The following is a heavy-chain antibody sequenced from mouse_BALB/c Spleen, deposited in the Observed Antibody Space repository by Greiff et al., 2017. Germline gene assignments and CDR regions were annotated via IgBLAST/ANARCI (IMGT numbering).Heavy chain of an antibody. D-gene: IGHD1-2*01. CDR1: GFTFSSYG. CDR3: ARDDYGFAY. Sequence: DVMLVESGGGLVQPGGSLKLSCAASGFTFSSYGMSWVRQTPDKRLELVATINSNGGSTYYPDSVKGRFTISRDNAKNTLYLQMSSLKSEDTAMYYCARDDYGFAYWGQGTLVTVSA. CDR2: INSNGGST. V-gene: IGHV5-6-3*01. J-gene: IGHJ3*01.